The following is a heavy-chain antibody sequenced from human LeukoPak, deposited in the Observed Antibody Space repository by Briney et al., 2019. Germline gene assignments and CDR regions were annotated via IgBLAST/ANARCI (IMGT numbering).Heavy chain of an antibody. D-gene: IGHD6-6*01. Sequence: PGGSLRLSCVDSGFTFSAYSMNWVRQAPGKGLEWVSSISSSNSYIDYADSVKGRFTISRDNAKNSLFLQMNGLRAEDTAVYYCARRGGSSSRRSPIDYWGQGTLVTVSS. CDR3: ARRGGSSSRRSPIDY. V-gene: IGHV3-21*01. CDR1: GFTFSAYS. J-gene: IGHJ4*02. CDR2: ISSSNSYI.